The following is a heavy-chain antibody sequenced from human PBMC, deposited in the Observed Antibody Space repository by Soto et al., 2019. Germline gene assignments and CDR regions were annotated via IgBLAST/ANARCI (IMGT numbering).Heavy chain of an antibody. J-gene: IGHJ5*02. D-gene: IGHD2-15*01. CDR3: VRGGGGGLFDP. V-gene: IGHV3-11*06. Sequence: GGSLRLSCAGSGFTFGDSYMSWIRQAPGKGLEWLSYISPGSRYPAYADSVKGQFTISRDNAKRSLYLQMMSLTAEDTAIYYCVRGGGGGLFDPWGQGTMVTVSS. CDR2: ISPGSRYP. CDR1: GFTFGDSY.